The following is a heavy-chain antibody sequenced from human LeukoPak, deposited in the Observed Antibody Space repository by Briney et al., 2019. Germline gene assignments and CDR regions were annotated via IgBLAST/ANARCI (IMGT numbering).Heavy chain of an antibody. Sequence: PGGSLRLSCAASGFTFSSYGMHWVRQAPGKGLEWVAVISYDGSNKYYADSVKGRFTISRDNSKNTLYLQMNSLRAEDTAVYYCAKAAAAGPRDHNWFDPWGQGTLVTVSS. V-gene: IGHV3-30*18. J-gene: IGHJ5*02. CDR1: GFTFSSYG. D-gene: IGHD6-13*01. CDR2: ISYDGSNK. CDR3: AKAAAAGPRDHNWFDP.